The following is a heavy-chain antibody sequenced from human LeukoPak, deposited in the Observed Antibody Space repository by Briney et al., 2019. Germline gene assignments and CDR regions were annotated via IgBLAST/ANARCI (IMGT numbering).Heavy chain of an antibody. CDR3: AKGTLGYCTNGVCYPFDY. Sequence: GGSLRLSCAASGFTFSRYAMSWVRQAPGKGLEWVSGLSGSGGYTYYADSVKGRFTISRDNSNNTLYLQMNSLRAEDTAIYYCAKGTLGYCTNGVCYPFDYWGQGTLVTVSS. V-gene: IGHV3-23*01. J-gene: IGHJ4*02. CDR2: LSGSGGYT. D-gene: IGHD2-8*01. CDR1: GFTFSRYA.